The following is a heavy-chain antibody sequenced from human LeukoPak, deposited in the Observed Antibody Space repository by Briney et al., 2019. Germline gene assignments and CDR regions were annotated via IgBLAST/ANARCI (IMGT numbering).Heavy chain of an antibody. Sequence: GGSLRLSCAASGYTFSSYWMHWVRQAPGKGLVWVSRINSDGSSTSYADSVKGRFTISRDNAKNTLYLQMNSLRAEDTAVYYCARGGSGLYYYYGMDVWGQGTTVTVSS. V-gene: IGHV3-74*01. CDR1: GYTFSSYW. D-gene: IGHD3-10*01. CDR3: ARGGSGLYYYYGMDV. J-gene: IGHJ6*02. CDR2: INSDGSST.